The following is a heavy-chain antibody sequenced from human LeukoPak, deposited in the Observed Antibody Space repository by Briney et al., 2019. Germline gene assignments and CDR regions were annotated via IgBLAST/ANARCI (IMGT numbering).Heavy chain of an antibody. CDR2: IYTSGNT. D-gene: IGHD2-2*02. J-gene: IGHJ6*03. CDR3: ARGGGIPDPDYYYYYYMDV. V-gene: IGHV4-4*07. CDR1: GGAISNYY. Sequence: PSETLSLTCSVSGGAISNYYWSWIRQPAGKGLEWIGRIYTSGNTNYNPSLKSRVTMSVDTSRNQFSLKLSSVTAADTAVYYCARGGGIPDPDYYYYYYMDVWDKGTKVTVSS.